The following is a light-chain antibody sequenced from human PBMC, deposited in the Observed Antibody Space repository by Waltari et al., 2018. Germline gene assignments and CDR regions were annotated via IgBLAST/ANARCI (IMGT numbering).Light chain of an antibody. CDR2: EVS. Sequence: QSALTQPPSASGSPGQSVTISCPGTSRDVGGYNYVSWYQHHPGKAPKLRIYEVSKRPAGVPAGFSGSKSGNPASRTVSGLQAEDEADYYCSSYAGSNNLGVFGTGTKVTVL. V-gene: IGLV2-8*01. CDR3: SSYAGSNNLGV. J-gene: IGLJ1*01. CDR1: SRDVGGYNY.